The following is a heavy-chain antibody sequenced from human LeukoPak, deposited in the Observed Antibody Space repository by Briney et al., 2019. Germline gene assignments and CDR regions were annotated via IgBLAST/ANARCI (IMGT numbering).Heavy chain of an antibody. CDR3: ARGVYLTYYYDSSGYYGY. CDR1: GFTVSSNY. D-gene: IGHD3-22*01. CDR2: IYSGGST. Sequence: GGSLRLSCAASGFTVSSNYKSWPRQAPGKGLEWVSVIYSGGSTYYADSVKGRFTISRDNSKNTLYLQMNSLRAEDTDVYYCARGVYLTYYYDSSGYYGYWGQGTLVTVSS. V-gene: IGHV3-53*01. J-gene: IGHJ4*02.